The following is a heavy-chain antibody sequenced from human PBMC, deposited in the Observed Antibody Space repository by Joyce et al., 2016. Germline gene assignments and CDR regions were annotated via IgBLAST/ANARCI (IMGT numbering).Heavy chain of an antibody. V-gene: IGHV4-34*01. Sequence: QVQLQQWGAGLLKPSETLSLTCAVYGGSFSGYYWTFIRQPPGKGLEWIGEINGVEITNYKPSLKSRVTILLDTSKNQFSLKLTSVTAADTAVYYCARGRGYTTSVRRRGMDVWGQGTTVTVSS. CDR2: INGVEIT. J-gene: IGHJ6*02. CDR3: ARGRGYTTSVRRRGMDV. CDR1: GGSFSGYY. D-gene: IGHD6-13*01.